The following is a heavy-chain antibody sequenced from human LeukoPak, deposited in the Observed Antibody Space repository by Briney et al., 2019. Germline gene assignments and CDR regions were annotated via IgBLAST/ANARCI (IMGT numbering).Heavy chain of an antibody. J-gene: IGHJ4*02. V-gene: IGHV3-74*01. CDR2: INSDESDT. CDR3: ARGSFDY. CDR1: GFTFSNYW. Sequence: GGSLRLSCAASGFTFSNYWMHWVRQAPGKGLVWVSRINSDESDTNYADSVKGRFTISRDNARNTVYLQMNSLRAEDTAVYYCARGSFDYWGQGTLVTVSS.